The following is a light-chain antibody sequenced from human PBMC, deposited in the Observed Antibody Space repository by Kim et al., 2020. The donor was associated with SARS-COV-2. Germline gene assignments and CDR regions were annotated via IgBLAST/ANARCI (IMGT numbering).Light chain of an antibody. J-gene: IGKJ4*01. V-gene: IGKV3-11*01. CDR1: QSVSRY. Sequence: PGESATLSCRASQSVSRYVAWYQQKPGQAPRLLIYDASTRATGVPARFSGSGSGTDFTLTISSLEPEDFAVYSCHQRTNWPPHTFGGGTKV. CDR2: DAS. CDR3: HQRTNWPPHT.